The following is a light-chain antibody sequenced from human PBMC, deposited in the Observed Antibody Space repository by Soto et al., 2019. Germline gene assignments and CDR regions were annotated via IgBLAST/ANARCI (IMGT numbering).Light chain of an antibody. J-gene: IGKJ5*01. CDR2: GAS. Sequence: ILLTQSPGTLSVSPGESAALSCRASQSVTGKYVAWYQQKPGQAPRLLFSGASSRATSTPDRVRGSGAGTEFILTISRLEPEDFEVYYCQQYGTSPPTFGQGTRLEI. V-gene: IGKV3-20*01. CDR1: QSVTGKY. CDR3: QQYGTSPPT.